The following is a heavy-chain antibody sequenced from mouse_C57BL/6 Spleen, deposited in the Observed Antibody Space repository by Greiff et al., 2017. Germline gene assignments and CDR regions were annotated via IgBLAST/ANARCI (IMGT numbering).Heavy chain of an antibody. Sequence: VQLQQSGAELARPGASVKMSCKASGYTFTSYTMHWVKQRPGQGLEWIGYINPSSGYTKYNQKFKDKATLTADKSSSTAYMQLSSLTSEDSAVYYCARDYEYDDAMDYWGQGTSVTVSS. CDR3: ARDYEYDDAMDY. D-gene: IGHD2-4*01. CDR1: GYTFTSYT. J-gene: IGHJ4*01. V-gene: IGHV1-4*01. CDR2: INPSSGYT.